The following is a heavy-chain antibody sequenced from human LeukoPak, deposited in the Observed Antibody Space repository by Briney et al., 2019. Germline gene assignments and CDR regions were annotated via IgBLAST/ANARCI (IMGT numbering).Heavy chain of an antibody. V-gene: IGHV1-2*02. D-gene: IGHD6-13*01. Sequence: ASVKVSYKASGYTFTGYYMHWVRQAPGQGLEWMGWINPNSGGTNYAQKFQGRVTMTRDTSISTAYMELSRLRSDDTAVYYCAREISSSWPPDAFDIWGQGTMVTVSS. CDR2: INPNSGGT. CDR1: GYTFTGYY. CDR3: AREISSSWPPDAFDI. J-gene: IGHJ3*02.